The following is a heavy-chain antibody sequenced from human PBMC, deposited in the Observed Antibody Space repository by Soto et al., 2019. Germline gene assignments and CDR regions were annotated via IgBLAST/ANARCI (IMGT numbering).Heavy chain of an antibody. J-gene: IGHJ5*02. V-gene: IGHV1-18*01. CDR1: GYTFFTYD. CDR3: ARHPGPPTSENCFDP. Sequence: QVHLVQSGVEVKTPGASVKVSCQASGYTFFTYDISWVRQAPGQGLEWMGWISTYSGDTKYAQKFQGRVTMTPDTSTTTAYLEMRSLRSDDTAVYYCARHPGPPTSENCFDPWGQGTLVTVSS. CDR2: ISTYSGDT. D-gene: IGHD2-15*01.